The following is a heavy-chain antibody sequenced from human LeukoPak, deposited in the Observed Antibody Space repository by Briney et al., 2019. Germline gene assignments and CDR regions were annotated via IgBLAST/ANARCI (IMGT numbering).Heavy chain of an antibody. D-gene: IGHD2-15*01. V-gene: IGHV1-18*04. CDR3: ARVLLSGGQNSFDY. CDR2: ISAYNGDT. Sequence: ASVKVSCKASGYTFTSYYMHWVRQAPGQGLEWMGWISAYNGDTNYAQKLQGRVTMTTDTSTSTAYMELRSLRSDDTAVYYCARVLLSGGQNSFDYWGQGTLVTVSS. CDR1: GYTFTSYY. J-gene: IGHJ4*02.